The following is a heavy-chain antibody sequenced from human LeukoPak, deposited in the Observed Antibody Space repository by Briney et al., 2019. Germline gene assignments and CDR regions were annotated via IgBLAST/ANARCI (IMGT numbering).Heavy chain of an antibody. CDR3: SGDGYNYWRKGDDAFDI. J-gene: IGHJ3*02. Sequence: GASVKVSCKASGYTFTGYYMHWVRQAPGQGLEWMGGIIPIFGTANYAQKFQGRVTITADKSTSTAYMELSSLRAEDTAVYYCSGDGYNYWRKGDDAFDIWGQGTMVTVSS. CDR2: IIPIFGTA. D-gene: IGHD5-24*01. V-gene: IGHV1-69*06. CDR1: GYTFTGYY.